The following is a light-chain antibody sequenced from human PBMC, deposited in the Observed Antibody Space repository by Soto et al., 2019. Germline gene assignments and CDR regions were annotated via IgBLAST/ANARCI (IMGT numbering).Light chain of an antibody. Sequence: QSALTQPASVSGSPGQSITISCTGTSSDVGGYNYVSWYQQHPGKAPKFMIYDVSNRPSGVFNRFSGSKSGNTASLTISGLQAEDEADYYCSSYTSSSTLVFGGGTKLTGL. CDR3: SSYTSSSTLV. CDR2: DVS. J-gene: IGLJ2*01. CDR1: SSDVGGYNY. V-gene: IGLV2-14*01.